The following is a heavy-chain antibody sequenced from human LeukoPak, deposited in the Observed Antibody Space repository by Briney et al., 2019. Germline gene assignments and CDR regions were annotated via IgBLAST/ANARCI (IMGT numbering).Heavy chain of an antibody. Sequence: SETLSLTCTVSGGSISTYYWSWIRQPAGKGLEWIGRIYISGSTNYNPSLSSRVIMALDTSKNHLSLNLTSVTAADTAVYYCSRENGAFSPFGYWGQGTLVTVSS. J-gene: IGHJ4*02. CDR2: IYISGST. V-gene: IGHV4-4*07. D-gene: IGHD2-8*01. CDR1: GGSISTYY. CDR3: SRENGAFSPFGY.